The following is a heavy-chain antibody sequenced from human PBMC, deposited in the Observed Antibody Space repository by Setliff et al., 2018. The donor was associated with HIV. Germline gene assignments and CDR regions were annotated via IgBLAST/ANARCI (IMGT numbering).Heavy chain of an antibody. V-gene: IGHV7-4-1*02. J-gene: IGHJ3*02. CDR1: GYTFTSYG. CDR2: INTYTGNP. Sequence: ASVKVSCKASGYTFTSYGMNWVRQAPGQGLEWMGWINTYTGNPTYAQDFTGRFVFSLDTSVSTAYLQISSLKAEDIAVYYCAVDRHAFDIWGQGTVVTVSS. CDR3: AVDRHAFDI. D-gene: IGHD5-12*01.